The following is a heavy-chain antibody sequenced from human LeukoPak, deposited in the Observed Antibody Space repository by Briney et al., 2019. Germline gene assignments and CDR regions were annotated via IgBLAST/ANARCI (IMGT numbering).Heavy chain of an antibody. CDR3: ARDLNGGLIGY. CDR2: ISAKNGNA. Sequence: ASVKVSCKASGYSFTNYGVAWVRQAPGQGPEWMGWISAKNGNANYAQQFQGRVTMTIETSTNTGYMELRSLRSDDTAVYYCARDLNGGLIGYWGQGTLVTVSS. J-gene: IGHJ4*02. CDR1: GYSFTNYG. D-gene: IGHD2-8*01. V-gene: IGHV1-18*01.